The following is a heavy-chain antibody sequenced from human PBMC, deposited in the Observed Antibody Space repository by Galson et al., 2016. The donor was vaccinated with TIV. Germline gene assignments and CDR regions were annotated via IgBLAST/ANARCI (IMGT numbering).Heavy chain of an antibody. Sequence: SETLSLTCTVSGGSISSYHWTWIRQTPAKGLEWIGHFYYSGTTTYNPSLRGRVPISADPSRNEFYLRMNSVTAADTAIYYCARDYSQVPRVLEMWGQGTVVT. CDR3: ARDYSQVPRVLEM. V-gene: IGHV4-59*01. J-gene: IGHJ3*02. CDR2: FYYSGTT. CDR1: GGSISSYH. D-gene: IGHD2-15*01.